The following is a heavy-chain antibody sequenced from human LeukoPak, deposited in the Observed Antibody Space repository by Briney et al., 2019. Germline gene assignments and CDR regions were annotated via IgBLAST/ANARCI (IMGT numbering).Heavy chain of an antibody. CDR1: GYTFTSYG. V-gene: IGHV1-18*01. CDR2: ISAYNGNT. Sequence: ASVKVSCKASGYTFTSYGISWVRQAPGQGLEWMGWISAYNGNTNYAQKLQGRVTMTTDTSTSTAYMELSSLRSEDTAVYYCARAFRDYGDYRPGRYGMDVWGQGTTVTVSS. J-gene: IGHJ6*02. D-gene: IGHD4-17*01. CDR3: ARAFRDYGDYRPGRYGMDV.